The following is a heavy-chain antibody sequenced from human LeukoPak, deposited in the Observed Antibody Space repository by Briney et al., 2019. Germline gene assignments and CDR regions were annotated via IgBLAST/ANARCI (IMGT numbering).Heavy chain of an antibody. CDR2: ISYDGRNE. V-gene: IGHV3-30*18. Sequence: PGRSLGLSCAASGFTFSSSAMHWVRQAPGKGLEWVAVISYDGRNEHYADSVKGRFTISRDNSKNTVFLQMNTLRTEDTAVYFCAKDKPIDYWGQGTLVTVSS. CDR1: GFTFSSSA. J-gene: IGHJ4*02. CDR3: AKDKPIDY. D-gene: IGHD1-14*01.